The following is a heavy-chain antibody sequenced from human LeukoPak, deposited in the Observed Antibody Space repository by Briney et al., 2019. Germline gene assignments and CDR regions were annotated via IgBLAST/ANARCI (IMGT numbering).Heavy chain of an antibody. CDR3: AVRGWIQLWLPSY. CDR1: GFTVSSNY. D-gene: IGHD5-18*01. Sequence: PGGSLRLSCAASGFTVSSNYMSWVRQAPGKGLEWVSVIYSGGSTYYADSVKGRFTISRDNSKNALYLQMNSLRAEDTAVYYCAVRGWIQLWLPSYWGQGTLVTVSS. V-gene: IGHV3-53*01. CDR2: IYSGGST. J-gene: IGHJ4*02.